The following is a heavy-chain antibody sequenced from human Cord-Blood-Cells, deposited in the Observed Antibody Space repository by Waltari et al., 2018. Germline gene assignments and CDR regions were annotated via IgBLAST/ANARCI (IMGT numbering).Heavy chain of an antibody. Sequence: QVQLVQSGAEVKKPGSSVKVSCKASGGTFSSYAISWVRQAPGQGLEWMGGSIPIFGTANYAQKCQGRVTITADESTSTAYMGLSSLRSEDTAVYYCASLGAESGSYYYYFDYWGQGTLVTVSS. CDR2: SIPIFGTA. D-gene: IGHD1-26*01. J-gene: IGHJ4*02. V-gene: IGHV1-69*01. CDR3: ASLGAESGSYYYYFDY. CDR1: GGTFSSYA.